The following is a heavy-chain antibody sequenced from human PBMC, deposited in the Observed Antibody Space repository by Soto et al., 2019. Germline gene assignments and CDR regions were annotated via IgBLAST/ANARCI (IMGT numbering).Heavy chain of an antibody. CDR1: GGSISSGGYS. V-gene: IGHV4-30-2*01. CDR2: IYHSGST. CDR3: ARATIFGPDNNWFDP. D-gene: IGHD3-3*01. J-gene: IGHJ5*02. Sequence: NPWETLSLTCAVSGGSISSGGYSWSWIRQPPGKGLEWIGYIYHSGSTYYNPSLKSRVTISVDRSKNQFSLKLSSVTAADTAVYYCARATIFGPDNNWFDPWGQGTLVTVSS.